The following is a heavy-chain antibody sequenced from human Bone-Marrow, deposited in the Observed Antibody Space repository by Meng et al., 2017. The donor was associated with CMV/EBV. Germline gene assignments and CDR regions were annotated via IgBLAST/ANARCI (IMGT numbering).Heavy chain of an antibody. CDR1: GFTVSDYY. Sequence: GESLKISCVASGFTVSDYYMSWIRQAPGKGLEWIGRITSRGTTMYYADSVKGRFNITRDNMENSLYLQMNGLRGEDTAVYYCARWLDDPIDYFYDLWGQGTLVTVSS. CDR3: ARWLDDPIDYFYDL. V-gene: IGHV3-11*01. CDR2: ITSRGTTM. D-gene: IGHD2/OR15-2a*01. J-gene: IGHJ4*02.